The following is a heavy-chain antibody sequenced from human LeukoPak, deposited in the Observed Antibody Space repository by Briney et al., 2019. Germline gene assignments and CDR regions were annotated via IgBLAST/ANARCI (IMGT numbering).Heavy chain of an antibody. Sequence: PSETLSLTCTVSGGSISSSSYYWGWIRQPPGKGLEWIGSIYYSGSTYYNPSLKSRLTISVDTSKNQFSLKLSSVTAADTAVYYCARVFYYGSGTFDLWGRGTLVTVSS. CDR1: GGSISSSSYY. J-gene: IGHJ2*01. CDR2: IYYSGST. V-gene: IGHV4-39*01. CDR3: ARVFYYGSGTFDL. D-gene: IGHD3-10*01.